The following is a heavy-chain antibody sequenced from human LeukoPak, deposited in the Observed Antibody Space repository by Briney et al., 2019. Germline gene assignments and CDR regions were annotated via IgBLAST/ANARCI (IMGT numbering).Heavy chain of an antibody. CDR3: AKRLTPVLDRSPTVTNLYFDY. D-gene: IGHD4-17*01. Sequence: PGGSLRLSCAASGFTFSSYAMSWVRQAPGKGLEWVSAISGSGGSTYYADSVTGRFTISRDNSKNTLYLQMNSLRAEDTAVYYCAKRLTPVLDRSPTVTNLYFDYWGQGTLVTVSS. J-gene: IGHJ4*02. V-gene: IGHV3-23*01. CDR1: GFTFSSYA. CDR2: ISGSGGST.